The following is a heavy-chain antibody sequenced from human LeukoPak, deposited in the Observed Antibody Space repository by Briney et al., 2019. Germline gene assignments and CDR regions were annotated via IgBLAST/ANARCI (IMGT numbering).Heavy chain of an antibody. CDR2: IIPILDIA. J-gene: IGHJ4*02. Sequence: SVKVSCKASGGTFSSYAISWVRQAPGQGLEWMGRIIPILDIANYAQKFQGRVTITADKSTSTAYMELSSLRSEDTAVYYCARWTSGWWGSGVGYWGQGTLVTVSS. CDR1: GGTFSSYA. D-gene: IGHD6-19*01. CDR3: ARWTSGWWGSGVGY. V-gene: IGHV1-69*04.